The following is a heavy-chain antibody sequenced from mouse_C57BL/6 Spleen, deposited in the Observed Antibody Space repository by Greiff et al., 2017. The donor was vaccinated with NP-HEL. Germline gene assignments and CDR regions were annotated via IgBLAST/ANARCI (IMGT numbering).Heavy chain of an antibody. Sequence: QVHVKQSGAELVRPGASVTLSCKASGYTFTDYEMHWVKQTPVHGLEWIGAIDPETGGTAYNQKFKGKAILTADKSSSTAYMELRSLTSEDSAVYYCTRVSYSTDYAMDYWGQGTSVTVSS. D-gene: IGHD1-1*01. CDR3: TRVSYSTDYAMDY. CDR1: GYTFTDYE. J-gene: IGHJ4*01. CDR2: IDPETGGT. V-gene: IGHV1-15*01.